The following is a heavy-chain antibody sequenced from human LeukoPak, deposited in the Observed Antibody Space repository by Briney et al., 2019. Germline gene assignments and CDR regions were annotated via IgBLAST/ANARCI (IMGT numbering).Heavy chain of an antibody. Sequence: SVKVSCKASGGTFSSYTISWVRQAPGQGLEWMGRIIPILGIANYAQKFQGRVTITADKSTSTAYMELSSLRSEDTAVYYCARGDVTYYDTLTGLPLIDYWGQGTLVTVSS. J-gene: IGHJ4*02. V-gene: IGHV1-69*02. CDR3: ARGDVTYYDTLTGLPLIDY. CDR1: GGTFSSYT. CDR2: IIPILGIA. D-gene: IGHD3-9*01.